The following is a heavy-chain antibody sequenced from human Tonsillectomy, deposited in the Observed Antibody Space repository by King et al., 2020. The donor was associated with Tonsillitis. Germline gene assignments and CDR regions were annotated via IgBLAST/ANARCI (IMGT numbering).Heavy chain of an antibody. CDR3: ARGGLYDTSGYYYSGMDV. J-gene: IGHJ6*02. CDR2: INHSGST. D-gene: IGHD3-22*01. CDR1: GGSFSGHY. V-gene: IGHV4-34*01. Sequence: VQLQQWGAGLLKPPETLSLTYAVYGGSFSGHYWSWIRQPPGKGLEWIGEINHSGSTNYNPSLQSRVTISVDTSKNQFSLNLNSVTAADTAVYYCARGGLYDTSGYYYSGMDVWGQGTTVTVSS.